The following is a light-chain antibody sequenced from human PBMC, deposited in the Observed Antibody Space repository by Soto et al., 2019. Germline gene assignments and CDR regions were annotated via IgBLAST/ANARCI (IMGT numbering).Light chain of an antibody. CDR3: VSWDDSLSGLV. Sequence: SVLTQPPSASGTPGQRVTISCSGRSANIGNNYVCWYQQLPGTAPKLLIYSNNQWPSGVPDRFSGSKSGTSASLAISGLRSEDEADYYCVSWDDSLSGLVFGTGTKVTVL. CDR1: SANIGNNY. V-gene: IGLV1-47*02. J-gene: IGLJ1*01. CDR2: SNN.